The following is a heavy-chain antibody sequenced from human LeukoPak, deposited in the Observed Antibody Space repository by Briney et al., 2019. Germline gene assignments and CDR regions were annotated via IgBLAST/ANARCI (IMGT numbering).Heavy chain of an antibody. CDR3: AGSGMATIGP. J-gene: IGHJ5*02. CDR1: GFTFSSYG. CDR2: ISYDGSNK. Sequence: RGSLRLSCAASGFTFSSYGMHWVRQAPGKGLEWVAVISYDGSNKYYADSVKGRFTISRDNSKNTLYLQMNSLRAEDTADCAKAGSGMATIGPWGQGTLVTVSS. V-gene: IGHV3-30*18. D-gene: IGHD5-24*01.